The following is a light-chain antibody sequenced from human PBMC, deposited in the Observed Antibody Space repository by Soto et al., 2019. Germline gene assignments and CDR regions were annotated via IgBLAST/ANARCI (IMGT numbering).Light chain of an antibody. CDR1: QSVDNY. J-gene: IGKJ3*01. V-gene: IGKV3-11*01. CDR2: DVS. Sequence: EIVMTQSPSTLSVSPWERSALSCMASQSVDNYLAWYQQKPGQAPRLLIYDVSNRATGTPARFSGSGSGTDFTLSISSLEPEDFAVYYCQQRSNRPRFTFGPGTKVDIK. CDR3: QQRSNRPRFT.